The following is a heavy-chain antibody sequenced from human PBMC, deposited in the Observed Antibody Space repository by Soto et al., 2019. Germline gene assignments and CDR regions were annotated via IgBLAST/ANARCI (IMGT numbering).Heavy chain of an antibody. V-gene: IGHV3-23*01. CDR2: ISGSGTST. CDR1: GFTFSSYA. J-gene: IGHJ6*02. CDR3: ARDNIAQQLWYSDGMDV. Sequence: PGGSLRLSCAASGFTFSSYAMSWVRQAPGKGLEWVSAISGSGTSTYHAESVKGRFTISRDNSKNTLFLQMNSLRAEDTAVYYCARDNIAQQLWYSDGMDVWGQGTTVTVSS. D-gene: IGHD6-13*01.